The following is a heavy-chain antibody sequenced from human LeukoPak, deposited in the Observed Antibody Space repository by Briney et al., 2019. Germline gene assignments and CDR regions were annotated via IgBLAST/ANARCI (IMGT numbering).Heavy chain of an antibody. CDR1: GGSISSYY. J-gene: IGHJ4*02. D-gene: IGHD5-12*01. CDR3: ARRPTNSGYAGDY. V-gene: IGHV4-59*08. CDR2: IYYSGST. Sequence: KPSETLSLTCTVSGGSISSYYWSWIRQPPGKGLEWIGYIYYSGSTNYNPSLKSRVTISVDTSKNQFSLKLSSVTAADTAVYYCARRPTNSGYAGDYWGQGTLVAVSS.